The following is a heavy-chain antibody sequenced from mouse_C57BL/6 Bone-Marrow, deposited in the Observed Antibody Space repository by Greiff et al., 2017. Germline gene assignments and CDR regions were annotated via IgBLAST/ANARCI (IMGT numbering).Heavy chain of an antibody. D-gene: IGHD1-1*01. CDR1: GFTFSSYG. Sequence: VMLVESGGDLVKPGGSLKLSCAASGFTFSSYGMSWVRQTPDKRLEWVATISSGGSYTYYPDSVKGRFTISRDNAKNTLYLQMSSLKSEDTAMYYCARHALRYYYAMDYWGQGTSVTGSS. J-gene: IGHJ4*01. CDR2: ISSGGSYT. V-gene: IGHV5-6*02. CDR3: ARHALRYYYAMDY.